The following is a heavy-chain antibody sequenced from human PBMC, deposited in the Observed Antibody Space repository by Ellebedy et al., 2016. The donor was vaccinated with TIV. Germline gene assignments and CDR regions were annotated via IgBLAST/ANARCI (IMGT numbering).Heavy chain of an antibody. J-gene: IGHJ4*02. V-gene: IGHV1-2*02. CDR1: GYSFVANY. D-gene: IGHD3-10*01. CDR3: ARGAQWRARTMGFVNW. Sequence: ASVKVSXXTSGYSFVANYLHWVRQAPGQRPELMGWIDPNSGDTKYTEKFQGRVAMTRDTSISTAYMEPNNLTSDDTAVYFCARGAQWRARTMGFVNWWGQGTLVTVSS. CDR2: IDPNSGDT.